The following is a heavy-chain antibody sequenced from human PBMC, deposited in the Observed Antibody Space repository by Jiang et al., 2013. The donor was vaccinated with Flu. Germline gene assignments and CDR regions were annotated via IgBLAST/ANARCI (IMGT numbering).Heavy chain of an antibody. V-gene: IGHV4-39*07. CDR1: GGSISSSSYY. D-gene: IGHD6-13*01. CDR3: ARDRPPGIFDY. CDR2: IYYSGST. Sequence: GSGLVKPSETLSLTCTVSGGSISSSSYYWGWIRQPPGKGLEWIGSIYYSGSTFYSPSLKSRVTISVHTSKNQFSLKLSSVTAADTAVYYCARDRPPGIFDYWGQGTLVTVSS. J-gene: IGHJ4*02.